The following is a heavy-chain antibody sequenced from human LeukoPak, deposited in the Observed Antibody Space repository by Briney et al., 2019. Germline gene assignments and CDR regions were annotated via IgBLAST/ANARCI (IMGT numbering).Heavy chain of an antibody. Sequence: PSETLSVICTVSGYSISSGYYWGWSRQPPGRGLEGIGSLYHSGSTYYNRSLKSRVTISVDTSKTLFSLKLSSVTAADTAVYYCARGWEQRHGMDVWGQGTTVTVSS. V-gene: IGHV4-38-2*02. CDR2: LYHSGST. CDR3: ARGWEQRHGMDV. CDR1: GYSISSGYY. D-gene: IGHD1-26*01. J-gene: IGHJ6*02.